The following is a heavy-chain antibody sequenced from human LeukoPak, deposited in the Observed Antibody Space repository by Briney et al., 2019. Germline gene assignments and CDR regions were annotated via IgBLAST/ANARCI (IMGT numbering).Heavy chain of an antibody. Sequence: PGGSLRLSCAASGFTFSSYNMNWVRQAPGKGLEWVSSISSSSSYIYYADSVKGRFTISRDNAKNSLYLQMNSLRAEDTAVYYCARDWGYYYYYGMDVWGQGTTVTVSS. D-gene: IGHD3-16*01. V-gene: IGHV3-21*01. CDR1: GFTFSSYN. CDR2: ISSSSSYI. CDR3: ARDWGYYYYYGMDV. J-gene: IGHJ6*02.